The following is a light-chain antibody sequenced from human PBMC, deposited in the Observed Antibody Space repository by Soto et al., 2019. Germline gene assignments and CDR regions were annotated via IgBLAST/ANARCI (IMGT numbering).Light chain of an antibody. V-gene: IGKV1-5*03. CDR1: QSISDW. CDR2: KAS. Sequence: DIQMTQSPSTLSASIGDRVTITCRASQSISDWLAWHQQKPGKAPKLLIYKASSLEIGVPSRFSGSGFGTEFTLTISSLQPDDFATYYCQHYNSYSEAFGQGTKVDIK. CDR3: QHYNSYSEA. J-gene: IGKJ1*01.